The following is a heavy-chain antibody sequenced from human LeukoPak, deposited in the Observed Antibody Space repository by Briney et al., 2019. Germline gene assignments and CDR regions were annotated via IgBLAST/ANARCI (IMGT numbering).Heavy chain of an antibody. CDR3: ARGGAARLHFQN. CDR1: GGSISTYY. V-gene: IGHV4-59*01. J-gene: IGHJ1*01. D-gene: IGHD6-6*01. Sequence: PSETLSLTCTVSGGSISTYYWNWIRQPPGKGLEWIGYIYHSGSTDYNPSLQSRVTISVDTSKNQFSLNLNSVTAADTAVYYCARGGAARLHFQNWGQGTLVTVSS. CDR2: IYHSGST.